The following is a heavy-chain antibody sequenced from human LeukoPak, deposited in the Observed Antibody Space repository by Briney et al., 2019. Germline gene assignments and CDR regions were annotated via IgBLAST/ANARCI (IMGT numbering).Heavy chain of an antibody. V-gene: IGHV4-30-4*01. CDR1: GGSISSGDYY. D-gene: IGHD2-2*01. J-gene: IGHJ5*02. CDR2: IYYSGST. Sequence: PSQTLSLTCTVSGGSISSGDYYWSWIRQPPGKGLEWIGNIYYSGSTYYNPSLKSRVTISVDTSKNQFSLKLSSVTAADTAVYYCARDSWAEYCSSTSCSEDNWFDPWGQGTLVTVSS. CDR3: ARDSWAEYCSSTSCSEDNWFDP.